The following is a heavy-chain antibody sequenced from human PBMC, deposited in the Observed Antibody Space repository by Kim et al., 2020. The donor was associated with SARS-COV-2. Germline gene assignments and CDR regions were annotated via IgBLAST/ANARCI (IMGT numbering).Heavy chain of an antibody. CDR1: GYTFTSYG. Sequence: ASVKVSCKASGYTFTSYGISWVRQAPGQGLEWMGWISAYNGNTNYAQKLQGRVTMTTDTSTSTAYMELRSLRSDDTAVYYCARDPLVDSSGYRSLEADAFDIWGQGTMVTVSS. D-gene: IGHD3-22*01. J-gene: IGHJ3*02. CDR3: ARDPLVDSSGYRSLEADAFDI. V-gene: IGHV1-18*01. CDR2: ISAYNGNT.